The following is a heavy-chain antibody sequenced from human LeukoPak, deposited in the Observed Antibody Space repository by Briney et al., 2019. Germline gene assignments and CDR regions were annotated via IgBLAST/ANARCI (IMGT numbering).Heavy chain of an antibody. CDR2: INRSGTT. Sequence: KPSETLSLTCAVYGGIFNGYYWSWIRQPPGEGLEWIGEINRSGTTNYNPTLKSRVTISVDTSKSQVSLKLTSVTAADTAVFYCARGRFGNPLQLQPRRPFDMWGQGTVVTISS. CDR3: ARGRFGNPLQLQPRRPFDM. J-gene: IGHJ3*02. V-gene: IGHV4-34*01. D-gene: IGHD1-1*01. CDR1: GGIFNGYY.